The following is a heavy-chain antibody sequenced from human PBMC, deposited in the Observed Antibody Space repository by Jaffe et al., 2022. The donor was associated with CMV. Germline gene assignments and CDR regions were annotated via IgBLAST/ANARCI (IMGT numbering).Heavy chain of an antibody. V-gene: IGHV3-15*01. CDR3: TNGVGPDLYSSSWDYYYYYMDV. CDR2: IKSKTDGGTT. J-gene: IGHJ6*03. D-gene: IGHD6-6*01. Sequence: EVQLVESGGGLVKPGGSLRLSCAASGFTFSNAWMSWVRQAPGKGLEWVGRIKSKTDGGTTDYAAPVKGRFTISRDDSKNTLYLQMNSLKTEDTAVYYCTNGVGPDLYSSSWDYYYYYMDVWGKGTTVTVSS. CDR1: GFTFSNAW.